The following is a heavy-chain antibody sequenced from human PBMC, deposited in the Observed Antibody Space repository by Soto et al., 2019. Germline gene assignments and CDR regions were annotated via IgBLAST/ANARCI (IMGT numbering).Heavy chain of an antibody. J-gene: IGHJ6*02. CDR2: ISFDGSNK. CDR1: GFTFSSYT. V-gene: IGHV3-30-3*02. D-gene: IGHD1-1*01. CDR3: ARYPESYYYYAMDV. Sequence: GALGVACSASGFTFSSYTMHWVRQAPGKGLEWVAVISFDGSNKYYADSVKGRFTISRDNSKNTLYLQMNSLRADDTAVYYCARYPESYYYYAMDVWGQGTKVTVYS.